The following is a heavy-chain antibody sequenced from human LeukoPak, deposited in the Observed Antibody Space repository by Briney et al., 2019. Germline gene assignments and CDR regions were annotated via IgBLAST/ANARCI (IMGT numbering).Heavy chain of an antibody. Sequence: SETLSLTCTVSGGSISSYYWSWIRQPPGKGLEWIAYIYYSGSINYNPSLKSRVTISVDTSRNQFSLRLSSVTAADTAVYYCARVYSSGWYFDPWGQGTLVTVSS. CDR3: ARVYSSGWYFDP. J-gene: IGHJ5*02. D-gene: IGHD6-19*01. V-gene: IGHV4-59*01. CDR1: GGSISSYY. CDR2: IYYSGSI.